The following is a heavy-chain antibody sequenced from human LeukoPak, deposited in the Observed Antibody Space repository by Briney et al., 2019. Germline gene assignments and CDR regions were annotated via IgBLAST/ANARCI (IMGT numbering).Heavy chain of an antibody. J-gene: IGHJ4*02. CDR2: IAPSSGTT. D-gene: IGHD3-22*01. CDR1: GYTFTSNY. V-gene: IGHV1-46*01. CDR3: ARGESTYYYDSSGRYYFDY. Sequence: ASVKVSCKASGYTFTSNYMHWVRQAPGQGLEWMGVIAPSSGTTSYAQKFQGRVTMTRDTSTSTAYMELRSLRSDDTAVYYCARGESTYYYDSSGRYYFDYWGQGTLVTVSS.